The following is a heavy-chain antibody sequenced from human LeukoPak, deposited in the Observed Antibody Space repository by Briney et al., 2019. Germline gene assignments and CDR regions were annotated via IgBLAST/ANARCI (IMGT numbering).Heavy chain of an antibody. D-gene: IGHD5-18*01. CDR1: GFTFDDYA. J-gene: IGHJ4*02. Sequence: GGSLRLSCAASGFTFDDYAMHWVRQAPGKGLEWVSLISWDGGSPYYADPVKGRCTISRDNSKNSLYLQMHSLRAEDTPLYYCAKDRRGYSYGPFDYWGQGTLVTVSS. CDR2: ISWDGGSP. CDR3: AKDRRGYSYGPFDY. V-gene: IGHV3-43D*03.